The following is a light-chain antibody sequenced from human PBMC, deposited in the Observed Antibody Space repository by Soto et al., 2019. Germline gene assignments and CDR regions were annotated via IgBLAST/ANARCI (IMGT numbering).Light chain of an antibody. V-gene: IGKV1-5*03. CDR3: QQFHSFPWT. Sequence: DIQATQSPSTRPAAVVDRVTINCPASQSSSNWLAWYQQKKGKAPKLVIYKASTLKSGVPSRFSGSASGTEFILTVSSLQPDDFTTFDGQQFHSFPWTFGQGTKVDIK. J-gene: IGKJ1*01. CDR2: KAS. CDR1: QSSSNW.